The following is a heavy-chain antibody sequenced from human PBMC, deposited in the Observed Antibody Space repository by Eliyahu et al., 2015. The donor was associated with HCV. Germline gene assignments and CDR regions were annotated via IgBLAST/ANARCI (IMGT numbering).Heavy chain of an antibody. D-gene: IGHD2-8*02. Sequence: EVQLVESGGGLVQPGGSLXLXCEXFGFTFSSYSMDWVRQAPGKGLQWLSYITGSGSTTYYADSVKGRFTISRDNAKNSLYLQMNSLRAEDTAVYYCARGGGRGVFYAMDVWGQGTTVTVSS. CDR2: ITGSGSTT. CDR3: ARGGGRGVFYAMDV. V-gene: IGHV3-48*01. J-gene: IGHJ6*02. CDR1: GFTFSSYS.